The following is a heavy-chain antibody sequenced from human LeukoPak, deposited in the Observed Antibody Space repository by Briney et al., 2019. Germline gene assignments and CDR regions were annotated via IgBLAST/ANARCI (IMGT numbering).Heavy chain of an antibody. Sequence: SETLSLTCAVYGGSFSGYYWSWIRQPPGKGLEWIGEINHSGSTNYNPSLKSRVTISVDTSKNQFSLKPSSVTAADTAVYYCARSVGATEPPGFDPWGQGTLVTVSS. CDR1: GGSFSGYY. J-gene: IGHJ5*02. CDR2: INHSGST. D-gene: IGHD1-26*01. CDR3: ARSVGATEPPGFDP. V-gene: IGHV4-34*01.